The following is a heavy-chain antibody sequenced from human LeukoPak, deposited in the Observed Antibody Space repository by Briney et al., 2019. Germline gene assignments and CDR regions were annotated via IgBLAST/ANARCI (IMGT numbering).Heavy chain of an antibody. CDR2: IYPGDSDT. CDR1: GYSFTNYW. Sequence: PGESLKISCKASGYSFTNYWIGWGRQMPGKGLEWMGIIYPGDSDTRYSPSFQGQVTISADKSISTAYLQWSNLKASDTAMYYCARRAVRYFGWIAEPQSYYWGQGTLVTVSS. V-gene: IGHV5-51*01. D-gene: IGHD3-9*01. J-gene: IGHJ4*02. CDR3: ARRAVRYFGWIAEPQSYY.